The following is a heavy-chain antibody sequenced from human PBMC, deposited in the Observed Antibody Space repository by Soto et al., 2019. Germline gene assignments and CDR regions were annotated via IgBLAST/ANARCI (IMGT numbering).Heavy chain of an antibody. CDR2: INPNSGGT. V-gene: IGHV1-2*04. CDR3: ARESGGTTATLDYYYFYMDV. CDR1: GYSFSAYY. J-gene: IGHJ6*03. D-gene: IGHD4-17*01. Sequence: QVQLVQSGAEVKKPGASVRVSCKASGYSFSAYYIDWMRQAPGQGVEWMGWINPNSGGTKFAQKLQGWGTMTRDTSIATAYMELSRLKSDDTAVYFCARESGGTTATLDYYYFYMDVWGKGTTVTVSS.